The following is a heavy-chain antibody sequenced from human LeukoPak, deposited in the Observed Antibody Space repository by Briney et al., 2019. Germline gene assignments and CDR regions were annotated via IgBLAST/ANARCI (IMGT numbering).Heavy chain of an antibody. CDR3: AREGSRRLYMDV. CDR2: IYHNGST. D-gene: IGHD2-15*01. Sequence: SETLSLTCAVSGGSVTTGNWWAWVRPSPDKGLEWIGEIYHNGSTNYNPSLKSRVTVSIENTKNHFSLRLTSLTAADTAAYYCAREGSRRLYMDVWGRGTTITVSS. J-gene: IGHJ6*03. V-gene: IGHV4-4*02. CDR1: GGSVTTGNW.